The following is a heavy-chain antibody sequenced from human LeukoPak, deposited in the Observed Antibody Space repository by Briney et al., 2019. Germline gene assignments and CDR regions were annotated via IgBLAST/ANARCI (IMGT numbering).Heavy chain of an antibody. CDR3: ARDGVEMATKGAFDI. J-gene: IGHJ3*02. CDR1: GGSISSYY. V-gene: IGHV4-59*01. D-gene: IGHD5-24*01. Sequence: PSETLSLTCTVSGGSISSYYWSWIRQPPGKGLEWIGYIYYSWSTDYNPSLRSRVTISVDTSKNHFSLKLSSVTAADTAVYYCARDGVEMATKGAFDIWGQGTMVTVSS. CDR2: IYYSWST.